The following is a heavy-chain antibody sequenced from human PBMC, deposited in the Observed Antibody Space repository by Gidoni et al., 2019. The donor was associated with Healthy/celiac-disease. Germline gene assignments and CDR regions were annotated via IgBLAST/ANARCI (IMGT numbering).Heavy chain of an antibody. D-gene: IGHD3-10*01. CDR3: ANYGDRADAFDI. V-gene: IGHV1-46*01. J-gene: IGHJ3*02. CDR1: GYTFTSHS. Sequence: QVQLVQSGAEVKKPGASVKVSCKASGYTFTSHSMHWVRQAPGQGLEWMGIINPSGGSTSYAQNFQGRVTMTRDTSTSTVYMELSSLRSEDTAVYYCANYGDRADAFDIWGQGTMVTVSS. CDR2: INPSGGST.